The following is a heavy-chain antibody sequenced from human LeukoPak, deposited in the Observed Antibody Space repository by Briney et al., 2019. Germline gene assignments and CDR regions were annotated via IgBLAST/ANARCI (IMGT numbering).Heavy chain of an antibody. CDR1: GYTFTSYG. D-gene: IGHD1-26*01. CDR2: ISAYNGNT. V-gene: IGHV1-18*01. Sequence: GASVKVSCKASGYTFTSYGISWVRQAPGQGLEWMGWISAYNGNTNYAQKLQGRVTMTEDTSTDTAYMELSSLRSEDTAVYYCATTSTSGSGSLFAFDIWGQGTMVTVSS. J-gene: IGHJ3*02. CDR3: ATTSTSGSGSLFAFDI.